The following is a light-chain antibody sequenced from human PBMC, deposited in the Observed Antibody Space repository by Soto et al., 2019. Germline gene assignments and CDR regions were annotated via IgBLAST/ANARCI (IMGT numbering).Light chain of an antibody. V-gene: IGLV2-14*01. J-gene: IGLJ3*02. CDR1: SSDVGGYNY. Sequence: QSALTQPASVSGSPGQSITISCTGTSSDVGGYNYVSWYQQHPGKAPKLMIYDVSNRPSGVSNRFSGSKSGNTASLPISGLQAEDEADYYCSSYTGSSTWVFGGGTQLTVL. CDR3: SSYTGSSTWV. CDR2: DVS.